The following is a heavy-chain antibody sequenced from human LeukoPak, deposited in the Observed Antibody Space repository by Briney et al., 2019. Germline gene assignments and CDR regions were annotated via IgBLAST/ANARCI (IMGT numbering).Heavy chain of an antibody. CDR3: ARESRHYYGMDV. V-gene: IGHV3-21*01. J-gene: IGHJ6*02. CDR2: ISSSSSYI. Sequence: GGSLRLSCAASGFTFSSYSMNWVRQAPGKGLEWVSSISSSSSYIYYADSVKGRFTISRDNAKNSLYLQMNSLRAEDTAVYYCARESRHYYGMDVWGQGTTVTVSS. CDR1: GFTFSSYS.